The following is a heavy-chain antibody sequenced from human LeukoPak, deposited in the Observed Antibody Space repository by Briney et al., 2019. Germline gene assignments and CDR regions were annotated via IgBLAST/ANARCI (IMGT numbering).Heavy chain of an antibody. J-gene: IGHJ4*02. CDR2: INHSGST. CDR3: ARMPQAPSGYSYGPNAWNPDKNDY. Sequence: SETLSLTCAVYGGSFSGYYWSWIRQPPGKGLEWIGEINHSGSTNYNPSLKRRATISVDTSKNQFSLKLSSVTAADTAVYYCARMPQAPSGYSYGPNAWNPDKNDYWGQGTLVTVSS. V-gene: IGHV4-34*01. D-gene: IGHD5-18*01. CDR1: GGSFSGYY.